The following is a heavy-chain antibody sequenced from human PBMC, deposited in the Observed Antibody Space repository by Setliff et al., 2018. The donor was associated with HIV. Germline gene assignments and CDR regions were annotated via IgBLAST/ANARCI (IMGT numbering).Heavy chain of an antibody. V-gene: IGHV1-8*01. Sequence: ASVKVSCKPPGHTFTNYDIHWMRRAPGQGLEWMGWMNPNSGVSGYALKFHDKVTMTRDTSITTLYMELSSLTSEDTAVYYCARGKGVGGVIITGGLDVWGQGTTVTVSS. D-gene: IGHD3-10*01. CDR1: GHTFTNYD. J-gene: IGHJ6*02. CDR2: MNPNSGVS. CDR3: ARGKGVGGVIITGGLDV.